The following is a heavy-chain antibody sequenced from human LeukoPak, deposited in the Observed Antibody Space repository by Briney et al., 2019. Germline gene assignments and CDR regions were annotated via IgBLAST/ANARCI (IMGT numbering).Heavy chain of an antibody. V-gene: IGHV3-33*01. Sequence: GGSLRLSCAASGFTFSSYGMHWVRKAPGKGLEWVAVIWYDGSNKYYADSVKGRFTISRDNSKNTLYLQMNSLRAEDTAVYYCARDVRYCSGGSCHNYYYYGMDVWGQGTTITVSS. CDR3: ARDVRYCSGGSCHNYYYYGMDV. J-gene: IGHJ6*02. CDR2: IWYDGSNK. D-gene: IGHD2-15*01. CDR1: GFTFSSYG.